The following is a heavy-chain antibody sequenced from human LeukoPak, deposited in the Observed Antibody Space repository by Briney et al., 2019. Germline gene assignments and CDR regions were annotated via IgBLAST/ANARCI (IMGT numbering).Heavy chain of an antibody. CDR3: ARGRGYNYGYDY. CDR1: GYTFTGYY. D-gene: IGHD5-18*01. CDR2: INPNSGGT. V-gene: IGHV1-2*02. J-gene: IGHJ4*02. Sequence: ASVKVSCKASGYTFTGYYMHWVRQAPGQGLEWMGWINPNSGGTNYAQKCQGRVTMTMDTSISTAYMELSRLTSDDTAAYYCARGRGYNYGYDYWGQGTLVTVSS.